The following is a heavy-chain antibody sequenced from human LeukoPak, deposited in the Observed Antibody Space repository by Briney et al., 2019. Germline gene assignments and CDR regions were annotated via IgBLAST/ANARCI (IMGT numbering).Heavy chain of an antibody. CDR2: IYYSGST. CDR1: GASLSTSPYY. D-gene: IGHD6-19*01. Sequence: SETLSLTCSVSGASLSTSPYYWGWIRQPPGKGLEWIGSIYYSGSTYYNPSLKSRVTISVDTSKNQFSLKLSSVTAADTAVYYCARHYIAVAGSPGWFDPWGQGTLVTVSS. V-gene: IGHV4-39*01. J-gene: IGHJ5*02. CDR3: ARHYIAVAGSPGWFDP.